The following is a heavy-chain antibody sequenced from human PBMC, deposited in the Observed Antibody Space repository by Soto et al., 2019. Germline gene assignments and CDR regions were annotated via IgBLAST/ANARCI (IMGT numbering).Heavy chain of an antibody. V-gene: IGHV4-39*01. CDR1: CGAIGTSGYD. CDR2: MYSEGRA. CDR3: ASQKSSSAAHSCRMVV. D-gene: IGHD6-25*01. Sequence: SNTLSLTFTVSCGAIGTSGYDWGWMCQGPGKGLEWIGNMYSEGRAEYNPSLRSRVALAIGTSLNQFALKLTSVDASDTAIYYCASQKSSSAAHSCRMVVWGVGTPVPVSP. J-gene: IGHJ6*04.